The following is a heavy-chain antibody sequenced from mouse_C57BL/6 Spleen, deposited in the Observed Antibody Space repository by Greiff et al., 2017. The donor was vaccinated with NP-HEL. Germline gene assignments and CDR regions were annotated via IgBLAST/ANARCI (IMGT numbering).Heavy chain of an antibody. CDR3: ARSGYYVSRGDFDY. J-gene: IGHJ2*01. D-gene: IGHD1-1*01. Sequence: VQLQQSGAELVRPGTSVKVSCKASGYAFTNYLIEWVKQRPGQGLEWIGVINPGSGGTNYNEKFKGKATLTADKSSSTAYMQLSSLTSEDSAVYFCARSGYYVSRGDFDYWGQGTTLTVSS. CDR1: GYAFTNYL. CDR2: INPGSGGT. V-gene: IGHV1-54*01.